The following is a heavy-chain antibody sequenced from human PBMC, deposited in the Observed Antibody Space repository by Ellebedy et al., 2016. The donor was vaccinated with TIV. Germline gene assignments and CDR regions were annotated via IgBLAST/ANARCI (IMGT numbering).Heavy chain of an antibody. J-gene: IGHJ4*02. V-gene: IGHV4-39*01. CDR3: ASTRLYDFWSGYPIYYFDY. D-gene: IGHD3-3*01. Sequence: MPSETLSLTCTVSGGSISSSSYYWGWIRQPPGKGLEWIGSIYYSGSTYYNPSLKSRVTISVDTSKNQFSLKLSSVTAADTAVYYCASTRLYDFWSGYPIYYFDYWGQGTLVTVSS. CDR1: GGSISSSSYY. CDR2: IYYSGST.